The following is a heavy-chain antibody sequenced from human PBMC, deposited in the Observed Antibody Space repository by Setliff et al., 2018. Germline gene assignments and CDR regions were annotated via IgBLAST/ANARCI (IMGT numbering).Heavy chain of an antibody. CDR2: INNYSFKT. CDR3: ARINFYVSSGYYYAPDY. Sequence: ASVKVSCKTSGYTFTNYGITWVRQAPGQGLEWMGWINNYSFKTNYPQKFLGRVTVTTDTSTGTAYMGLGSLTSDDTAIYYCARINFYVSSGYYYAPDYWGPGTLVTV. J-gene: IGHJ4*02. V-gene: IGHV1-18*01. CDR1: GYTFTNYG. D-gene: IGHD3-22*01.